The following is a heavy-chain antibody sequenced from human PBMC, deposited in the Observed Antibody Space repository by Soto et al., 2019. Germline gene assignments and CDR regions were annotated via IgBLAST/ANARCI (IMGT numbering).Heavy chain of an antibody. CDR1: GGSISSGGYY. D-gene: IGHD3-10*01. CDR3: ARDFVDGSGALDY. CDR2: IYYSGST. Sequence: QVQLQESGPGLVKPSQTLSLTCTVSGGSISSGGYYWSWIRQHPGKGLEWIGYIYYSGSTYYNPSLKSRVTISVDTSKNQCSLKLSSVTDADTAVYYCARDFVDGSGALDYWGQGTLVTVSS. J-gene: IGHJ4*02. V-gene: IGHV4-31*03.